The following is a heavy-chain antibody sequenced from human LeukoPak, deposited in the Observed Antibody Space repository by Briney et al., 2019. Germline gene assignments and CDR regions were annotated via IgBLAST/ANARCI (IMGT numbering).Heavy chain of an antibody. Sequence: GGSLSLSRSTSGFTFSRFSMRWVRQAPGKGLEWVASIYLSGNFISYADSVKGRFTISRDNANNSVYLQMSSLTVDDTAAYYCAREFNVIGNFDYWGQGTLVTVSS. CDR2: IYLSGNFI. D-gene: IGHD3-10*01. CDR1: GFTFSRFS. CDR3: AREFNVIGNFDY. J-gene: IGHJ4*02. V-gene: IGHV3-21*01.